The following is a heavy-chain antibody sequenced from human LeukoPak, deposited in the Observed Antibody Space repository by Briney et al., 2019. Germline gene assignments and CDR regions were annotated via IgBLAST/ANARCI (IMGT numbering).Heavy chain of an antibody. CDR3: ARDALRTYGMDV. J-gene: IGHJ6*02. CDR1: GGSFSGYY. CDR2: INHSGST. V-gene: IGHV4-34*01. D-gene: IGHD2-2*01. Sequence: SETLSLTCAVYGGSFSGYYWSWIRQPPGKGLEWIGEINHSGSTNYNPSLKSRVTIPVDTSKNQFSLKLSSVTAADTAVYYCARDALRTYGMDVWGQGTTVTVSS.